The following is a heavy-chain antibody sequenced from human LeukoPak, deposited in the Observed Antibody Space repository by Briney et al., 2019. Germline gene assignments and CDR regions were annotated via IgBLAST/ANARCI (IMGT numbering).Heavy chain of an antibody. Sequence: GGSLRLSCAASGFTFSNYAMSWVRQAPGKGLEWVAFIRYDGSNKYYADSVKGRFTISRDNSRNTLYLQMNSLRAEDTAVYYCVKDYSIAAAGLDYWGQGTLVTVSS. D-gene: IGHD6-13*01. CDR1: GFTFSNYA. J-gene: IGHJ4*02. CDR2: IRYDGSNK. CDR3: VKDYSIAAAGLDY. V-gene: IGHV3-30*02.